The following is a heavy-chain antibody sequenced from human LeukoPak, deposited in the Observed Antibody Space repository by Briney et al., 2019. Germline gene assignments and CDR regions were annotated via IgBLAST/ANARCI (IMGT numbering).Heavy chain of an antibody. CDR3: ARDHNASVFDY. Sequence: WETLSLTCAVYGGSLSGYYWSWIRQPPGKGLEWIGEINHSGSTNYNPSLKSRVTISVDTSKNQFSLKLSSVTAADTAVYYCARDHNASVFDYWGQGTLVTVSS. CDR2: INHSGST. CDR1: GGSLSGYY. D-gene: IGHD1-1*01. J-gene: IGHJ4*02. V-gene: IGHV4-34*01.